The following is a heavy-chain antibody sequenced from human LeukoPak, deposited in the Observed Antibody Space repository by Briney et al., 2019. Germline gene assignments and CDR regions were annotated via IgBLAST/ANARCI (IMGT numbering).Heavy chain of an antibody. Sequence: PGGSLRLSCAASGFIFSDYEMNWVRQAPGMGLEWITYISTSGSSIYYADSVKGRFTISRDNAKNPLYLQMNSLRAEDTAVYYCARPLMYYYGSETYFWFDPWGQGTPVTVSS. CDR2: ISTSGSSI. CDR1: GFIFSDYE. CDR3: ARPLMYYYGSETYFWFDP. J-gene: IGHJ5*02. D-gene: IGHD3-10*01. V-gene: IGHV3-48*03.